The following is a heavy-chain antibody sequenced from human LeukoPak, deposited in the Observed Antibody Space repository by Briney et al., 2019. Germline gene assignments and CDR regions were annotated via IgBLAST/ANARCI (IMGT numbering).Heavy chain of an antibody. V-gene: IGHV4-34*01. D-gene: IGHD3-16*02. Sequence: PSETLSLTCAVYGGSFSGYYWSWIRQPPGKGLEWIGEINQSGSTSSNASLKSRVTISLDKSKNQFSLNLRSVTAADTALYYCARVSFDTRGHDAFDLWGQGTLVTVSP. J-gene: IGHJ3*01. CDR1: GGSFSGYY. CDR2: INQSGST. CDR3: ARVSFDTRGHDAFDL.